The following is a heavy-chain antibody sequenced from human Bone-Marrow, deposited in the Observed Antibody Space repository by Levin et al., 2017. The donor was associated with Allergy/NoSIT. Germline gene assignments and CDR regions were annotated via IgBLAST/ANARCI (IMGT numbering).Heavy chain of an antibody. Sequence: SETLSLTCTVSGDSISSSAYYWGWIRQPPGKGLEFIGNIYYTGITYSNPSHRSRVTVSVDTSKNQFSLMLTSVTAADTAVYYCASNYSGDYVRWGQGTLVTVSS. J-gene: IGHJ4*02. CDR2: IYYTGIT. CDR1: GDSISSSAYY. CDR3: ASNYSGDYVR. D-gene: IGHD4-17*01. V-gene: IGHV4-39*01.